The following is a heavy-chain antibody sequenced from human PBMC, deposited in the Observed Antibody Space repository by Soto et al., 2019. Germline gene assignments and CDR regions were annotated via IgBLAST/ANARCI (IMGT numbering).Heavy chain of an antibody. J-gene: IGHJ1*01. Sequence: SETLSLTCTVSGGSTNNYYWSWIRQPPGKRLEWIGYINHSGSANYNFSLRSRITMSVDTSKNRVSLKLTSVIAADTAVYYCARQEYQLVNCFQYWGLGILVTVSS. CDR3: ARQEYQLVNCFQY. D-gene: IGHD2-2*01. CDR1: GGSTNNYY. V-gene: IGHV4-59*08. CDR2: INHSGSA.